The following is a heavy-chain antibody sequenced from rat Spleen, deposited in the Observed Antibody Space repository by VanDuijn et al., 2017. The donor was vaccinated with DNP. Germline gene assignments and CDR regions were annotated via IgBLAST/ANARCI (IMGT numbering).Heavy chain of an antibody. D-gene: IGHD1-4*01. J-gene: IGHJ1*01. CDR3: ARRRLPYWYFDF. Sequence: QVQLQQSGAELARPGSSVKISCRASGYTFTTYYIGWIKQTTRQGLEYIGYINMGSGGTNYNEKFKGKATLTVDKSSSTAFMQLSSLTPDDSAVYYCARRRLPYWYFDFWGPGTMVTVSS. CDR2: INMGSGGT. CDR1: GYTFTTYY. V-gene: IGHV1-43*01.